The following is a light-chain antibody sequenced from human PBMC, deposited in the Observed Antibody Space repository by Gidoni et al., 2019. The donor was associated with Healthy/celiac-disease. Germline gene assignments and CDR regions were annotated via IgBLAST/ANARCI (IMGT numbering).Light chain of an antibody. CDR2: AAS. Sequence: DIQITQSPSTLSASVADRVTITCRSSQNISSYLHWYQQKPVTAPTLLIYAASSLRSWVPSRFSGSGSGTDFTLTISSLQPDDFATFYFQQRYSTLPWTFGQGTKVEIK. CDR1: QNISSY. J-gene: IGKJ1*01. CDR3: QQRYSTLPWT. V-gene: IGKV1-39*01.